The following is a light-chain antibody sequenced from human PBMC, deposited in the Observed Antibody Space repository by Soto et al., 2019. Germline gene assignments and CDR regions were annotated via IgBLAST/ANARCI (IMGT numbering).Light chain of an antibody. V-gene: IGKV1-5*01. CDR3: QQYSHFWT. Sequence: IQMTQSPSTLSASVGDRVAITCRADQTIGPWLAWYQQKPGEAPRLLIYDGSRLQSGVPSRFSGARSGTEFTLTISSLQPEDFGSYHCQQYSHFWTFGQGTKVEIK. CDR2: DGS. J-gene: IGKJ1*01. CDR1: QTIGPW.